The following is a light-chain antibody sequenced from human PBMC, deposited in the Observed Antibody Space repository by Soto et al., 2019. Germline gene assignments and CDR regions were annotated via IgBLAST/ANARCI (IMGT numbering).Light chain of an antibody. CDR3: QQLDELTFV. Sequence: DIKLTQSPSSLSASVGDRITITCQASQDINNHLNWYQQKSGKAPELLIYDASDLEPGVPSMFSVIGSGTDFTLTISNMQPEDTAIYHCQQLDELTFVFGQETRREIK. CDR1: QDINNH. J-gene: IGKJ5*01. CDR2: DAS. V-gene: IGKV1-33*01.